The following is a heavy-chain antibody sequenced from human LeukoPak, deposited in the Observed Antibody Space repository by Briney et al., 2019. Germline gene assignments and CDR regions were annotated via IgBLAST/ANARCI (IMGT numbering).Heavy chain of an antibody. CDR3: VREFYGP. CDR2: ISGSGGST. D-gene: IGHD4-17*01. V-gene: IGHV3-23*01. Sequence: HPSETLSLTCAVSGGSISSSNWWSWVRQAPGKGLEWVSDISGSGGSTHYADSVKGRFTISRDNSKNTVYLQMNNLRGEDTAMYYCVREFYGPWGQGTLVTVSS. J-gene: IGHJ5*02. CDR1: GGSISSSN.